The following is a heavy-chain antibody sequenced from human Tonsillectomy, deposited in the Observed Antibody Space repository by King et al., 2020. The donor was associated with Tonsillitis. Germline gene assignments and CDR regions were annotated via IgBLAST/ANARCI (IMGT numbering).Heavy chain of an antibody. CDR2: IWSDGSNK. CDR1: TFPFSNYA. J-gene: IGHJ4*02. CDR3: ARVDSSGWHDSHYGDD. Sequence: VQLVESGGGVVQPGRSLRLSCAASTFPFSNYAMHWVRQAPGKGLEWVAVIWSDGSNKYYADSARGRFTISRDNSKNTLYLEMNSLRAEDTAVYYCARVDSSGWHDSHYGDDWGQGTLVTVSS. V-gene: IGHV3-33*08. D-gene: IGHD6-19*01.